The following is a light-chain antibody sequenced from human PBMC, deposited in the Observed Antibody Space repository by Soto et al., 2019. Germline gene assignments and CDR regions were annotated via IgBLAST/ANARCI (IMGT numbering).Light chain of an antibody. J-gene: IGLJ2*01. Sequence: QSALTQPRSVSGSPGQSVTISCTGTSSDVGGYNYVSWYQQHPGKAPKLMIYDVSKRPSWVPDRFSGSKSGNTASLTISGLQAEDEADYYCCSYAGSYVVFGGGTNHTVL. CDR3: CSYAGSYVV. CDR2: DVS. CDR1: SSDVGGYNY. V-gene: IGLV2-11*01.